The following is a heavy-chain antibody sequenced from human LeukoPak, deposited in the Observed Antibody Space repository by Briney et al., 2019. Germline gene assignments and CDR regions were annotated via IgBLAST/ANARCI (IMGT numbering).Heavy chain of an antibody. J-gene: IGHJ6*03. D-gene: IGHD3-22*01. V-gene: IGHV3-53*01. CDR1: GFTVSSNY. CDR2: IYSGGTT. Sequence: GGSLRLSCAASGFTVSSNYMSWVRQAPGKGLEWVSVIYSGGTTYYADSVKGRFTISRDNSKNTLYLQMNSPRAEDTAVYYCARVQSYYDSSGYTRTMDVWGKGTTVTVSS. CDR3: ARVQSYYDSSGYTRTMDV.